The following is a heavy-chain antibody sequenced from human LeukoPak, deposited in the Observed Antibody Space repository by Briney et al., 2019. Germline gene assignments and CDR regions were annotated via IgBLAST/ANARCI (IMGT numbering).Heavy chain of an antibody. CDR3: ARFLKGLVIPAYCAS. J-gene: IGHJ4*02. CDR1: AFTVSDYE. Sequence: EGTLRLSFAASAFTVSDYERNWDRQAQGKGLEWVAFLSGGGRTIYYAYSPRVRLTISRATAKNTVYLQMNSLPVEDTAVYFCARFLKGLVIPAYCASWGQGTLVTASS. V-gene: IGHV3-48*03. CDR2: LSGGGRTI. D-gene: IGHD3/OR15-3a*01.